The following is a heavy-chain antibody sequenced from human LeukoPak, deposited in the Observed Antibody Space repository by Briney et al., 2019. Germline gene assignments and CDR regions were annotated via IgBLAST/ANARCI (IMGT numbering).Heavy chain of an antibody. CDR3: ARDLDSSSSYYYYGMDV. V-gene: IGHV3-7*01. J-gene: IGHJ6*02. CDR1: GFTVSSNY. Sequence: GGSLRLSCAASGFTVSSNYMSWVRQAPGKGLEWVANIKQDGSEKCYVDSVKGRFTISRDNAKNSLYLQMNSLRAEDTAVYYCARDLDSSSSYYYYGMDVWGQGTTVTVSS. CDR2: IKQDGSEK. D-gene: IGHD6-6*01.